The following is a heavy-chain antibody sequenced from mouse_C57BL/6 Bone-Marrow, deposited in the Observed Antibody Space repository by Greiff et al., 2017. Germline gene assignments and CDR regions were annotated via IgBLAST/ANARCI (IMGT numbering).Heavy chain of an antibody. D-gene: IGHD2-3*01. Sequence: EVQLQQSGAELVRPGASVKLSCTASGFNIKDDYMHWVKQRPEQGLEWIGWIDPENGDTEYASKFQGKATIPADTSSNTAYLQLSSLTSEDTAVYYCTDPIYDGYYFDVWGTGTTVTVSS. V-gene: IGHV14-4*01. CDR3: TDPIYDGYYFDV. J-gene: IGHJ1*03. CDR1: GFNIKDDY. CDR2: IDPENGDT.